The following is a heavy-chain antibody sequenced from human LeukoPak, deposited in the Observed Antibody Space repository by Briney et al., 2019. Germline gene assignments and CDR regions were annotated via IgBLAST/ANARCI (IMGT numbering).Heavy chain of an antibody. J-gene: IGHJ5*02. V-gene: IGHV4-59*01. Sequence: SETLSLTCTVSGGSISSYYWSWIRQPPGKGLEWIGYIYYSGSTNYNPSLKSRVTISVDTSKNQFSLKLSSVTAADTAVYYCARDGYYYDSSGYYPWGLGTLVTVSS. D-gene: IGHD3-22*01. CDR2: IYYSGST. CDR3: ARDGYYYDSSGYYP. CDR1: GGSISSYY.